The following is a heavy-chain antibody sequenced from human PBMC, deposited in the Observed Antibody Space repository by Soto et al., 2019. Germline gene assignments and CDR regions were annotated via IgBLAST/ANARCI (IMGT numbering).Heavy chain of an antibody. CDR2: INPNSGGT. CDR1: GYTFTGYY. D-gene: IGHD6-13*01. CDR3: ARDPIAAAGTWWFDP. V-gene: IGHV1-2*02. Sequence: QVQLVQSGAEVKKPGASVKVSCKASGYTFTGYYMHWVRQAPGQGLEWMGWINPNSGGTNYAQKFQGRVTMTRDTSISTAYMELSRLRSDDTAVYYCARDPIAAAGTWWFDPWGQGTLVTVSS. J-gene: IGHJ5*02.